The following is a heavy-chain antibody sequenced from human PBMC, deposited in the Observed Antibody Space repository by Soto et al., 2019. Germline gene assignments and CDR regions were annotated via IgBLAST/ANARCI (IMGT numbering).Heavy chain of an antibody. CDR2: ILVDGRT. D-gene: IGHD2-8*02. CDR1: GFICSSYD. Sequence: GSLRLSCAASGFICSSYDMSWVRQAPGKGLEWVSTILVDGRTFYVDSVKGRFTISRDSSKNTVYLQMNSLTAGDTALYYCAKATATGGGAFDICGQGTMVTVSS. V-gene: IGHV3-23*01. J-gene: IGHJ3*02. CDR3: AKATATGGGAFDI.